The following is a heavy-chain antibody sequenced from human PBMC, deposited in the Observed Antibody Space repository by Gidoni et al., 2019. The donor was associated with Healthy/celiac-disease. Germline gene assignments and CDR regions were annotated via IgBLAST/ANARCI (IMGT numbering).Heavy chain of an antibody. V-gene: IGHV1-2*02. D-gene: IGHD1-26*01. CDR1: GYTFTGYY. CDR3: ARGLVGATAADVVYWFDP. Sequence: QVQLVQSGAEVKKPGASVKVSCKASGYTFTGYYMHWVRQAPGQGLEWMGWINPNSGGTNYAQKFQGRVTMTRDTSISTAYMELSRLRSDDTAVYYCARGLVGATAADVVYWFDPWGQGTLVTVSS. CDR2: INPNSGGT. J-gene: IGHJ5*02.